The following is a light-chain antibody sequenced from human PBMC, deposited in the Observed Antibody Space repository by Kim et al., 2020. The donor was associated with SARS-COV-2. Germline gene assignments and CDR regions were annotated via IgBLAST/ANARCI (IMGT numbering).Light chain of an antibody. CDR1: GSDGGGYNS. Sequence: GQSVTISSTGRGSDGGGYNSVSWYPSQPGKAPKLMIYGVSKRTSRVPDRCSGSKAGNTASLTVSGLQAEDKADYYCSSYAGSNNLVFGGGNQLTVL. CDR3: SSYAGSNNLV. CDR2: GVS. V-gene: IGLV2-8*01. J-gene: IGLJ2*01.